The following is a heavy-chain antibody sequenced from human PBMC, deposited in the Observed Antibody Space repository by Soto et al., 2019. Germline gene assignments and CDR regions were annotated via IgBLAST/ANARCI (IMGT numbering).Heavy chain of an antibody. D-gene: IGHD3-10*01. CDR2: IYYSGST. V-gene: IGHV4-61*01. J-gene: IGHJ5*02. CDR3: ARDRGFGELPIWFDP. CDR1: GGSVSSGSYY. Sequence: NPSETLSLTCTVSGGSVSSGSYYWSWIRQPPGKGLEWIGYIYYSGSTNYNPSLKSRVTISVDTSKNQFSLKLSSVTAADTAVYYCARDRGFGELPIWFDPWGQGTLVTVSS.